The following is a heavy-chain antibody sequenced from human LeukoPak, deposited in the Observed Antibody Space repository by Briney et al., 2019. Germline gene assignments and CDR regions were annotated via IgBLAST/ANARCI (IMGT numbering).Heavy chain of an antibody. Sequence: SETLSLTCSVSAYSITNDYYWGWIRQSPGKGLEWIGSIYHTGTSYYNPSLKSRVTISIDTSKKQFSLTMTSVTAADTALYYCAREGTHNSTWYHWFDPRGQGTLVTVSA. V-gene: IGHV4-38-2*02. CDR1: AYSITNDYY. CDR2: IYHTGTS. D-gene: IGHD6-13*01. J-gene: IGHJ5*02. CDR3: AREGTHNSTWYHWFDP.